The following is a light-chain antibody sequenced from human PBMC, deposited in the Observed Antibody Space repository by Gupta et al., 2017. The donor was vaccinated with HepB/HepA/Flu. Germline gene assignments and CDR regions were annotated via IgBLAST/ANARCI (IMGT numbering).Light chain of an antibody. CDR1: SSDVGDYNY. CDR3: SSYTTITRSVI. Sequence: QSALTQLASVSGSPGRSITISCVGTSSDVGDYNYVSWYQQLPGKAPKLIIYDVSSRPSGVSNRFSGSKSANTASLSISGLQAEDEADYYCSSYTTITRSVIFGGGTELTVL. J-gene: IGLJ2*01. V-gene: IGLV2-14*03. CDR2: DVS.